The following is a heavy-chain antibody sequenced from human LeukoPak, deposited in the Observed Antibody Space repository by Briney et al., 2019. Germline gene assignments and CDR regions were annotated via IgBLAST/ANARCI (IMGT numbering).Heavy chain of an antibody. CDR2: VSGSGGIT. J-gene: IGHJ4*02. Sequence: GGSLRLSCAASGFTFSSYAMSWVRQAPGKGLEWVSAVSGSGGITYYADSVRGRFTISRDNSKNTLYLQMNSLRAEDTAVYYCAKGSGNGYGSGPFDFWGQGTLVTVSS. CDR3: AKGSGNGYGSGPFDF. V-gene: IGHV3-23*01. D-gene: IGHD3-10*01. CDR1: GFTFSSYA.